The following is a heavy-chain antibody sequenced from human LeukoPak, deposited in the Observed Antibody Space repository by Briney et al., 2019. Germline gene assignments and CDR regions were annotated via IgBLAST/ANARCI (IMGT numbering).Heavy chain of an antibody. D-gene: IGHD6-13*01. V-gene: IGHV3-15*01. CDR1: GFIFSDAW. CDR3: TTGGDSSSWYEGYFDY. CDR2: IKSKTDGGTT. Sequence: GGSLRLSCAASGFIFSDAWMSWVRQAPGKGLEWVGRIKSKTDGGTTDYAAPVKGRFTISRDDSKNTLYLQMNSLKTEDTAVYYCTTGGDSSSWYEGYFDYWGQGTLVTVSS. J-gene: IGHJ4*02.